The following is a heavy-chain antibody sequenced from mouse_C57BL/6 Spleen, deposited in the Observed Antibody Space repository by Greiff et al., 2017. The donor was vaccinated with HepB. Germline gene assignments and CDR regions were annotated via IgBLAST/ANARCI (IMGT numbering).Heavy chain of an antibody. J-gene: IGHJ2*01. D-gene: IGHD4-1*02. CDR2: IDPETGGT. CDR3: TRFQLGRGYYFDY. V-gene: IGHV1-15*01. CDR1: GYTFTDYE. Sequence: VKLVESGAELVRPGASVTLSCKASGYTFTDYEMHWVKQTPVHGLEWIGAIDPETGGTAYNQKFKGKAILTADKSSSTAYMELRSLTSEDSAVYYCTRFQLGRGYYFDYWGQGTTLTVSS.